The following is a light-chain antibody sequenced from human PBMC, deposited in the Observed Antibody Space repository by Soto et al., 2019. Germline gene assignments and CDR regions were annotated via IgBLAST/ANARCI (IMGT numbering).Light chain of an antibody. V-gene: IGLV2-11*01. Sequence: QSALTQPRSVSGSPGQSVTISCTGTTGDVGAYNFVSWYQLYPGKAPKLMIYDASKRPSGVPDRFSASKSGNTASLTISGLQAVDEADYYCCSYAGSFTWVFGGGTKLTVL. CDR3: CSYAGSFTWV. J-gene: IGLJ3*02. CDR1: TGDVGAYNF. CDR2: DAS.